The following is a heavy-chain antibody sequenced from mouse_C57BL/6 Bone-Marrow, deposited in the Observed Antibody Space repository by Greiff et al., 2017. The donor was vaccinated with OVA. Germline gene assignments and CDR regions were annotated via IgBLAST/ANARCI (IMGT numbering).Heavy chain of an antibody. D-gene: IGHD1-1*01. CDR3: TREAYYYGTFDY. V-gene: IGHV5-9-1*02. J-gene: IGHJ2*01. Sequence: EVHLVESGEGLVKPGGSLKLSCAASGFTFSSYAMSWVRQTPEKRLEWVAYISSGGDYIYYADTVKGRFTISRDNARNTLYLQISSLKSEDTAMYYCTREAYYYGTFDYWGQGTTLTVSS. CDR1: GFTFSSYA. CDR2: ISSGGDYI.